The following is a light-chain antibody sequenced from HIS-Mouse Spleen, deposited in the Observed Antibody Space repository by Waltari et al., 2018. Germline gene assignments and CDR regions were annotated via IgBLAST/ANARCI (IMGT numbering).Light chain of an antibody. CDR1: SSDVGGYTY. J-gene: IGLJ2*01. CDR2: EVS. V-gene: IGLV2-14*01. Sequence: QSALTQPASVSGSPGQSITIPCTGTSSDVGGYTYVSWYQQHPGKAPKLMIYEVSNRPSGVSNRFSGSKSGNTASLTISELQAEDEADYYCSSYTSSSTLFGGGTKLTVL. CDR3: SSYTSSSTL.